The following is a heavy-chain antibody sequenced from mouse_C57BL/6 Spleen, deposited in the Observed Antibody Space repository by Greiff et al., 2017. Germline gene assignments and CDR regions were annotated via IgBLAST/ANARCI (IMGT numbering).Heavy chain of an antibody. CDR1: GYTFTGYW. J-gene: IGHJ1*03. D-gene: IGHD1-1*01. CDR3: ARGITTVVATRYFDV. V-gene: IGHV1-9*01. CDR2: LLPGSGST. Sequence: VQLQESGAELMKPGASVKLSCKATGYTFTGYWIEWVKQRPGPGLEWIGELLPGSGSTNYNEKFKGKAPFTADTSSNTAYMQLSSLTTEDSAIYCGARGITTVVATRYFDVWGTGTTVTVSS.